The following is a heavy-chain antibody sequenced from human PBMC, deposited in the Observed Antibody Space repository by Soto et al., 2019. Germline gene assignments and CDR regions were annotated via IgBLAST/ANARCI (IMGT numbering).Heavy chain of an antibody. J-gene: IGHJ4*02. D-gene: IGHD6-25*01. V-gene: IGHV4-59*01. CDR2: IYYSGST. Sequence: PSETLSLTCKVSGDSISSDYWSWIRQPPGKGLEFIGYIYYSGSTYYNASLRSRVTISVDTSKTQFSLKLSSVTAADTAVYYCARLWRKQRPSLWGQGTLVTVSS. CDR1: GDSISSDY. CDR3: ARLWRKQRPSL.